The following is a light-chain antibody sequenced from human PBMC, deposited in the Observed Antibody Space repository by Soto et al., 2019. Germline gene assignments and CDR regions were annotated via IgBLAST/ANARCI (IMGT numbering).Light chain of an antibody. Sequence: QPVLTQSPSASASLGASVKLTCTLSSGHSSYAIAWHQQQPEKGPRYLMKLNSDGSHSKGDGIPDRFSGSSSGAERYLTISSLQSEEEADYYCQTWGPGFWVFGGGTKVTVL. CDR3: QTWGPGFWV. CDR2: LNSDGSH. V-gene: IGLV4-69*01. CDR1: SGHSSYA. J-gene: IGLJ3*02.